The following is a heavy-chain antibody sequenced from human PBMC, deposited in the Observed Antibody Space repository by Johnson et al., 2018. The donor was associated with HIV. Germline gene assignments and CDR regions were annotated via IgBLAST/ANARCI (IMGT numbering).Heavy chain of an antibody. CDR3: AIGRGEFPRHAFDI. CDR2: ISFDGGTK. CDR1: GFTFGSYA. V-gene: IGHV3-30*04. Sequence: QVQLVESGGGVVQPGRSLRLSCAASGFTFGSYAMHWVRQAPGKGLEWVALISFDGGTKYYADSVKGRFIISRDDSKDTLHLHMNSLRADDTAVYYCAIGRGEFPRHAFDIWGQGTMVTVSS. J-gene: IGHJ3*02. D-gene: IGHD3-10*01.